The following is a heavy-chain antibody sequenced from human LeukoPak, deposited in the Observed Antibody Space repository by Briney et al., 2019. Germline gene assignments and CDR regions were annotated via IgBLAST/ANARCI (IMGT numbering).Heavy chain of an antibody. V-gene: IGHV3-21*01. J-gene: IGHJ4*02. CDR1: GFTFSSYS. CDR2: ISSSSSYI. D-gene: IGHD2/OR15-2a*01. Sequence: GGSLRLSCAASGFTFSSYSMNWVRQAPGKGLEWVSSISSSSSYIYYADSVKGRFTISRDNAKNSLYLQMNSLRAEDTAVYYCASFPLHRLFSPDYFDFWGQGTLVTVSS. CDR3: ASFPLHRLFSPDYFDF.